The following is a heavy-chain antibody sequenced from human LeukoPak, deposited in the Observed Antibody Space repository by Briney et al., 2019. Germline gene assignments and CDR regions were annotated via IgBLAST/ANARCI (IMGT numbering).Heavy chain of an antibody. Sequence: PGGSLRLSCAASGFTFSSYGMHWVRQAPGKGLEWVAVISYDGSNKYYADSVKGRFTISRDNSKNTLYLQMNSLRAEDTVVYYCARVRVVGATTVDYWGQGTLVTVSS. CDR2: ISYDGSNK. CDR1: GFTFSSYG. D-gene: IGHD1-26*01. CDR3: ARVRVVGATTVDY. J-gene: IGHJ4*02. V-gene: IGHV3-30*03.